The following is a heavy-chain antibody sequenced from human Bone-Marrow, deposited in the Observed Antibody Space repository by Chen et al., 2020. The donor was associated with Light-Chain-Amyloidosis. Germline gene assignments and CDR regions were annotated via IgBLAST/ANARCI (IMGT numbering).Heavy chain of an antibody. CDR1: GFTLNTYW. J-gene: IGHJ4*02. D-gene: IGHD3-10*01. CDR2: MPTDVTKT. Sequence: EVQLVESGRALVQPGGSLRLSCAASGFTLNTYWMHWVRQPPGGGLVWVARMPTDVTKTVYADSVKGRFTVSRDDAKNTLYLEMNSLRVEDTGLYFCARDRGRFSYNRGGLDSWGQGTLVTVSS. CDR3: ARDRGRFSYNRGGLDS. V-gene: IGHV3-74*01.